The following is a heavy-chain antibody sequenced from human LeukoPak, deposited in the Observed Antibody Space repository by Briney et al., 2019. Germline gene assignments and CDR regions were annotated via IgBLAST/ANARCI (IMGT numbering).Heavy chain of an antibody. D-gene: IGHD3-22*01. CDR2: IGSRSTTI. Sequence: GGSLRLSCAASGFTFNSYSMNWVRQAPGKGLEWISYIGSRSTTIYYADSVKGRFTISRDNAKNSLFLQMDSLRAEDTAMYYCARDRAGYYDNSGIFFDYWGQGTLVTVSS. CDR3: ARDRAGYYDNSGIFFDY. J-gene: IGHJ4*02. V-gene: IGHV3-48*01. CDR1: GFTFNSYS.